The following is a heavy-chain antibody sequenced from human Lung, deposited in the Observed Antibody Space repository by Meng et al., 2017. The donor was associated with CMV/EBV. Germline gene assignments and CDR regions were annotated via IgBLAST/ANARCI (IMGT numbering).Heavy chain of an antibody. Sequence: AXVXVSXXASGYTFSYYEIIWVRQASGQGLEWVGWMNPNRGNTAYAQKFQGKVTMTRDTSTSIAYMELSSLRSGDTAVYYCARGQVQCSTVNCHDYRFSGMDVWGQGTXVTVSS. CDR1: GYTFSYYE. CDR2: MNPNRGNT. D-gene: IGHD2-8*02. CDR3: ARGQVQCSTVNCHDYRFSGMDV. J-gene: IGHJ6*02. V-gene: IGHV1-8*01.